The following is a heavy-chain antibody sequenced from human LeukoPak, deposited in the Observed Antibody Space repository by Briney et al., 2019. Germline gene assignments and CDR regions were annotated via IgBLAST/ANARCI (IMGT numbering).Heavy chain of an antibody. CDR3: ARGRCYGSGSPLAY. Sequence: PSETLSLTCTVSGGSISSGGYYWSWIRQHPGKGLEWIGDIYYSGSTYYNPSLKSRVTISVDTSKNQFSLKLSSVTAADTAVYYCARGRCYGSGSPLAYWGQGTLVTVSS. D-gene: IGHD3-10*01. V-gene: IGHV4-31*03. CDR2: IYYSGST. J-gene: IGHJ4*02. CDR1: GGSISSGGYY.